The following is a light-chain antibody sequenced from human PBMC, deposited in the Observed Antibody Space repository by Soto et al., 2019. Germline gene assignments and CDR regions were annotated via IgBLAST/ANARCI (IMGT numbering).Light chain of an antibody. CDR2: SNN. CDR3: HAYYNSLGGSRV. CDR1: KSNIGAGQD. Sequence: QSVLTQPHSVSGAPGQRVTISSTGNKSNIGAGQDLHWYQHLPGTSPRLLIYSNNNRPSGFTDRFSGSKSVTSASLAITGLQTEDEADYFCHAYYNSLGGSRVFRRASKPTV. J-gene: IGLJ2*01. V-gene: IGLV1-40*01.